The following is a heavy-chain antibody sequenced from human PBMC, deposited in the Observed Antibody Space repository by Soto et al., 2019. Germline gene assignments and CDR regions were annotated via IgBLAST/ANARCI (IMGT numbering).Heavy chain of an antibody. CDR1: GFTFSSYG. CDR2: IWHDGSNQ. V-gene: IGHV3-33*01. J-gene: IGHJ4*02. Sequence: QVQLVESGGGVVQPGRSLRLSCAASGFTFSSYGMQWVRQAPGKGLEWVAVIWHDGSNQYYADSVKGRFTISRDNSKNTLYLHLNSLRVEDTAVYYCVRERGQIDYWGQGPLVTVSS. CDR3: VRERGQIDY.